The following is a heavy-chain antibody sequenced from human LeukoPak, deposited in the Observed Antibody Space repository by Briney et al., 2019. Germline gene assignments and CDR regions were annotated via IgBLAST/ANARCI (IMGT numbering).Heavy chain of an antibody. Sequence: PGGSLRLSCAASGFTFSSYAMSWVRQAPGKGLEWIGKINHSGSTNYNPSLKSRVTISVDTSKNQFSLKLSSVTAADTAVYYCASSSSSWDFDYWGQGTLVTVSS. CDR3: ASSSSSWDFDY. CDR2: INHSGST. V-gene: IGHV4-34*01. J-gene: IGHJ4*02. CDR1: GFTFSSYA. D-gene: IGHD6-13*01.